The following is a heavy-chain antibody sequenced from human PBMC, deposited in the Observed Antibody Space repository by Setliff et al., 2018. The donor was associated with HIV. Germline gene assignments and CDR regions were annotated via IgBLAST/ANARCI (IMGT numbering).Heavy chain of an antibody. Sequence: SETLSLTCTVSGGSITGPSYSWGWIRQTPGKGLEWIGSVNSSGTIYYNPSLKSRVTISVDTSKNQFSLKLSSVTAADTAVYYCARLGWELLPHYFDYWGQGTLVTVSS. CDR3: ARLGWELLPHYFDY. J-gene: IGHJ4*02. CDR1: GGSITGPSYS. CDR2: VNSSGTI. D-gene: IGHD1-26*01. V-gene: IGHV4-39*01.